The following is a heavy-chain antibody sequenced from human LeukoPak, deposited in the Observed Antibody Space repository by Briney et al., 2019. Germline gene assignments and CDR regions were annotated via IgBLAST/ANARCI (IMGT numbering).Heavy chain of an antibody. Sequence: SETLSLTCTVSGADISAYYWSWVRQPAGKRLEWIGIMYTSGTTDYNPSLESRLTISVDRSKNQLSLKLTSVTAADTAVYYCAGRDFWGQRTLVTVSS. CDR1: GADISAYY. CDR2: MYTSGTT. J-gene: IGHJ4*02. V-gene: IGHV4-4*07. CDR3: AGRDF. D-gene: IGHD1-26*01.